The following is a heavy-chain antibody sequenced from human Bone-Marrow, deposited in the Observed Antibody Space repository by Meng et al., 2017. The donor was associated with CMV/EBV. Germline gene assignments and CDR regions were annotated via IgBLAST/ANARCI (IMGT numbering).Heavy chain of an antibody. CDR1: GFTVSRHH. V-gene: IGHV3-66*01. CDR3: ARADSSGYYNTEYLQH. CDR2: LYSAGST. J-gene: IGHJ1*01. D-gene: IGHD3-22*01. Sequence: SGFTVSRHHMTWVRQAPGKGLEWVSILYSAGSTHYEDSVKGRFTVSRDNSKNTLYLQMNSLGAEDAAVYYCARADSSGYYNTEYLQHWGQGTLVTVSS.